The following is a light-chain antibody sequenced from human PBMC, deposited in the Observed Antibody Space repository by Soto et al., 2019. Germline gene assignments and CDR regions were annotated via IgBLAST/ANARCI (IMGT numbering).Light chain of an antibody. CDR3: QQYGDSPLT. V-gene: IGKV3-20*01. CDR2: GAS. J-gene: IGKJ4*01. CDR1: QSFRGL. Sequence: EVVLTQSPVTLSLSPGERATLSCRASQSFRGLLAWYQQKPGQAPRLLIYGASSRATGIPDRFSGSGSGTDFTLTISRLEPEDFAVYHCQQYGDSPLTFGGGTKVDIK.